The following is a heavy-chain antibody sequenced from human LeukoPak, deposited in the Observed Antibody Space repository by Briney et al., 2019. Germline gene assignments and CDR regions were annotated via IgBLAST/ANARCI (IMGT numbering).Heavy chain of an antibody. V-gene: IGHV3-23*01. Sequence: GGSLRLSCAASGFTFSSYAMSWVRQAPGKGLEWVSAISSSGESTYYADSVKGRFTISRDNSKNTLYLQMNSLRAEDTAVYYCATSRGVYTYGPLDYWGQGTLVTVSS. D-gene: IGHD5-18*01. CDR1: GFTFSSYA. J-gene: IGHJ4*02. CDR2: ISSSGEST. CDR3: ATSRGVYTYGPLDY.